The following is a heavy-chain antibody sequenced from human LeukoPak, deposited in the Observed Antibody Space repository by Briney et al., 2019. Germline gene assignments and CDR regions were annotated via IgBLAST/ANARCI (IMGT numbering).Heavy chain of an antibody. J-gene: IGHJ3*02. Sequence: PGGSLRLSCAASGFTFSSYAMPWVRQAPGKGLEWVAVISYDGSNKYYADSVKGRFTISRDNSKNTLYLQMNSLRAEDTAVYYCASLPLSRTDAFDIWGQGTMVTVSS. V-gene: IGHV3-30-3*01. CDR1: GFTFSSYA. CDR3: ASLPLSRTDAFDI. CDR2: ISYDGSNK. D-gene: IGHD1-14*01.